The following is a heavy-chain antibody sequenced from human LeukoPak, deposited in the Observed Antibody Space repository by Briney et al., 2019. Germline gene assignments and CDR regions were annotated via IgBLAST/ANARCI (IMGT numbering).Heavy chain of an antibody. V-gene: IGHV4-30-4*08. CDR3: ASGRYDFWSGYYKGRWFDP. CDR2: IYYSGST. Sequence: PSQTLSLTCTVSGGSISSGDYYWSWIRQPPGKGLEWIGYIYYSGSTYYNPSLKSRVTISVDTSKNQFSLKLSSVTAADTAVYYCASGRYDFWSGYYKGRWFDPWGQGTLVTVSS. CDR1: GGSISSGDYY. J-gene: IGHJ5*02. D-gene: IGHD3-3*01.